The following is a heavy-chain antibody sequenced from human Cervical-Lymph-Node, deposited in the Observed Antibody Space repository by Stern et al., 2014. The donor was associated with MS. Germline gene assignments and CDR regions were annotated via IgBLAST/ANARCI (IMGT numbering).Heavy chain of an antibody. CDR2: AWYDGSTA. D-gene: IGHD5-24*01. J-gene: IGHJ4*02. CDR1: GFTFSSYG. V-gene: IGHV3-33*01. CDR3: ARGHIPYAYNYLFDY. Sequence: VQLVESGGGVVPPGTSLRLSCAASGFTFSSYGMHWVRQAPGKGLGWVALAWYDGSTAYYTNSVKGRFTISRDNSKNTLSLQMNGLTAEDTAVYYCARGHIPYAYNYLFDYWGQGTLVTVSS.